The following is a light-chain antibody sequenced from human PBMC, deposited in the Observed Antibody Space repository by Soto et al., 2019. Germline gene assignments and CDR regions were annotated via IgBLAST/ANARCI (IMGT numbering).Light chain of an antibody. CDR3: GSYTSSTTLYV. V-gene: IGLV2-14*03. Sequence: QSALTQPASVSGSPGQSITISCTGTNSDVGSYNYVSWYQQHPGKAPKLMIYNVSNRPSGVSNRFSGSKSGNTASPTISGLQAEDEADYYCGSYTSSTTLYVFGTGTKLTVL. J-gene: IGLJ1*01. CDR2: NVS. CDR1: NSDVGSYNY.